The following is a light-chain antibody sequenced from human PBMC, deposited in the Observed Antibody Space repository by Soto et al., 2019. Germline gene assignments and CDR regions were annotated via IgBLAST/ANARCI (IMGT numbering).Light chain of an antibody. CDR1: QSVSSY. J-gene: IGKJ1*01. CDR3: QQYGNSRT. Sequence: EIVLTQSPATLSLSPGERATLSCRASQSVSSYLAWYQQKPGQAPRLLIYDASNRATGIPARFSGSGSGTDFTLTISRLEPEDFAVYYCQQYGNSRTFGQGTKVEIK. V-gene: IGKV3-11*01. CDR2: DAS.